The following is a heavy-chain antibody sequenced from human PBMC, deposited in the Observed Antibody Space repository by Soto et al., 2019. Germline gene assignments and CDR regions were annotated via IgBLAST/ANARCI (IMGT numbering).Heavy chain of an antibody. CDR3: ARGDKLSLYPQLDY. CDR1: GYTFTGNY. J-gene: IGHJ4*02. V-gene: IGHV1-2*04. Sequence: QVQLVQSGAEVKKPGASVKVSCKASGYTFTGNYMHWVRQAPGQGFEWMGWINVNSGGTKYAQKFQGWVTMTRETSISTAYMELSRLSSDDTAVYYCARGDKLSLYPQLDYWGQGTLVTVSS. D-gene: IGHD3-16*02. CDR2: INVNSGGT.